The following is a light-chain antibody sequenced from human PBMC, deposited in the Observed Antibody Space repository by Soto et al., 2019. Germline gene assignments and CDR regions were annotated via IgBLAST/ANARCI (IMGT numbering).Light chain of an antibody. V-gene: IGLV2-8*01. CDR3: TSYAGSSIPVV. Sequence: QSVLTQPPSASGSPGQSVTISCTGASSEVGGYNFVSWYQQHPGKAPKLMIYEVTKRPSGVPDRFSGSKSGNTASLTVSGLQAEDEADYYCTSYAGSSIPVVFGGGTKLTFL. CDR1: SSEVGGYNF. CDR2: EVT. J-gene: IGLJ2*01.